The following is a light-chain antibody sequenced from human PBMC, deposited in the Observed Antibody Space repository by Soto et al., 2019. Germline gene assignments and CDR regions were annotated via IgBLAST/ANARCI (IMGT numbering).Light chain of an antibody. V-gene: IGKV1-6*01. Sequence: AIQMTQSPSSLSASVGDRVTITCRASQGIRNDLGWNQQKPGKAPKLLIYAVSFLPSGDPSRFSGSESGTDFTLPISGLQPEDFATYYCLQDYIYPYTFGQGTTLEIK. CDR3: LQDYIYPYT. CDR1: QGIRND. CDR2: AVS. J-gene: IGKJ2*01.